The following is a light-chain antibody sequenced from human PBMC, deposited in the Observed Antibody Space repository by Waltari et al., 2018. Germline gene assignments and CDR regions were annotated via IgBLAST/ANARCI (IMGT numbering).Light chain of an antibody. J-gene: IGKJ3*01. Sequence: DIQMTQSPSSLSASVGDRVTMTCRASQSITNYLSWYQHKLGEAPNLLVYDASTLVSGVPSRFNCSGSGTEFTLTISSLQPEDLATYYCLQTYSTLMFSFGPGTKVDL. CDR3: LQTYSTLMFS. V-gene: IGKV1-39*01. CDR1: QSITNY. CDR2: DAS.